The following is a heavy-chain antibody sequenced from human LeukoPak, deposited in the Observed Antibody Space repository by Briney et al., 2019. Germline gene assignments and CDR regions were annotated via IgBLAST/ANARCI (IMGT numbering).Heavy chain of an antibody. CDR1: GGSISSSSYY. Sequence: SETLSLTCTVSGGSISSSSYYWGWIRQPPGKGLEWIGSIYYSGSTYYNPSLKSRVTISVDTSKNQFSLKLSFVTAADTAVYYCARVGRITMVRGALDYWGQGTLVTVSS. J-gene: IGHJ4*02. D-gene: IGHD3-10*01. CDR3: ARVGRITMVRGALDY. V-gene: IGHV4-39*07. CDR2: IYYSGST.